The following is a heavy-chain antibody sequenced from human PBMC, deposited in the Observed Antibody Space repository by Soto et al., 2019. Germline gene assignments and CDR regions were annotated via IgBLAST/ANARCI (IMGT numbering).Heavy chain of an antibody. J-gene: IGHJ5*02. CDR1: GYTFTSYG. Sequence: VASVKVSCKASGYTFTSYGISWVRQAPGQGLEWMGWISAYNGNTNYAQKLQGRVTMTTDTSTSTAYMELRSLRSDDTAVYYCARVYLVGAAALFDPWGQGTLVTVSS. D-gene: IGHD6-13*01. V-gene: IGHV1-18*01. CDR3: ARVYLVGAAALFDP. CDR2: ISAYNGNT.